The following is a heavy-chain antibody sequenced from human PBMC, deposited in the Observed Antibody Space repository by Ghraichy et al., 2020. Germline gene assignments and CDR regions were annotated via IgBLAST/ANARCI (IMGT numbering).Heavy chain of an antibody. J-gene: IGHJ6*03. CDR2: IIPIFGTA. CDR3: AREPPEHYCSSTSCYSYYYYYYYMDV. V-gene: IGHV1-69*13. Sequence: SVKVSCKASGGTFSSYAISWVRQAPGQGLEWMGGIIPIFGTANYAQKFQGRVTITADESTSTAYMELSSLRSEDTAVYYCAREPPEHYCSSTSCYSYYYYYYYMDVWGKGTTVTVSS. CDR1: GGTFSSYA. D-gene: IGHD2-2*01.